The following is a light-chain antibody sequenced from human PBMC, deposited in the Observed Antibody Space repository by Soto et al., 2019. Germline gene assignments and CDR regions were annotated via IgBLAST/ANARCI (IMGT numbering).Light chain of an antibody. CDR2: DND. CDR3: GTWDSRLSVGV. V-gene: IGLV1-51*01. Sequence: QSVLTQPPSVSAAPGQKVTISCSGYSPDIGNNYVSWYQQLPGTAPKLLIFDNDKRPSGIPDRFPGSKSGPSATLDITGLQTGDEADYYCGTWDSRLSVGVFGTGTKVTV. J-gene: IGLJ1*01. CDR1: SPDIGNNY.